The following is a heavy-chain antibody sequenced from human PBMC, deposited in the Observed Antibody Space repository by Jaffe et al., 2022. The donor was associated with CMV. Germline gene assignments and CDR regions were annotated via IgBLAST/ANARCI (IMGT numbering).Heavy chain of an antibody. D-gene: IGHD6-19*01. CDR2: ISSSGSTI. J-gene: IGHJ4*02. V-gene: IGHV3-48*03. CDR1: GFTFSSYE. CDR3: ARSPPRFRYSSGWYYFDY. Sequence: EVQLVESGGGLVQPGGSLRLSCAASGFTFSSYEMNWVRQAPGKGLEWVSYISSSGSTIYYADSVKGRFTISRDNAKNSLYLQMNSLRAEDTAVYYCARSPPRFRYSSGWYYFDYWGQGTLVTVSS.